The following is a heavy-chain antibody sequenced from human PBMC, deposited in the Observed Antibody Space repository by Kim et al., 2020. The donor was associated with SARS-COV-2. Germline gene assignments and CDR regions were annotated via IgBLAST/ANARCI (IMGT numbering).Heavy chain of an antibody. J-gene: IGHJ5*02. Sequence: SLKSRVTISVDTSKNQFSLKLSSVTAADTAVYYCARSSSATTVTFYWFDPWGQGTLVTVSS. D-gene: IGHD4-17*01. V-gene: IGHV4-30-2*04. CDR3: ARSSSATTVTFYWFDP.